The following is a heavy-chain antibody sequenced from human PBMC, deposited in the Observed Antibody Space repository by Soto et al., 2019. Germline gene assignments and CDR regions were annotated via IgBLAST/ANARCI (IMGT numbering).Heavy chain of an antibody. CDR1: GGSISSSSYY. D-gene: IGHD3-9*01. J-gene: IGHJ6*02. V-gene: IGHV4-61*01. CDR2: IYYSGST. Sequence: SETLSLTCTVSGGSISSSSYYWSWIRQPPGKGLEWIGYIYYSGSTNYNPSLKSRVTISVDTSKNQFSLKLSSVTAADTAVYYCARDLTYFDILTGYERYYGMDVWGQGTTVTVSS. CDR3: ARDLTYFDILTGYERYYGMDV.